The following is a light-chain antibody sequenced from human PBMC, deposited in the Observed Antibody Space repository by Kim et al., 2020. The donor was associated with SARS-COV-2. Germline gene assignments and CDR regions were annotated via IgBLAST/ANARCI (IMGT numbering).Light chain of an antibody. J-gene: IGLJ3*02. V-gene: IGLV10-54*01. CDR1: SNNVGNPG. CDR2: RDN. CDR3: SAWDINLGAWV. Sequence: LTAQLTCTGNSNNVGNPGAAWLQQRRCHPPKLLSYRDNSRPSGISERFSASRSRNTASLSITGLQPEDEADYYCSAWDINLGAWVFGGGTNLTVL.